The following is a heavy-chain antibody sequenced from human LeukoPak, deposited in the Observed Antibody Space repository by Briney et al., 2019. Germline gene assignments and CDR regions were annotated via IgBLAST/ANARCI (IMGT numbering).Heavy chain of an antibody. CDR1: GGIFISYA. CDR3: ATCARNFYCYRFDY. V-gene: IGHV1-69*13. D-gene: IGHD2-2*02. Sequence: GASVKVSCKASGGIFISYAISWVRQAPGQGPEWMGGIIPIFGTANYAQKFQGRVTITADESTSTAYMELSSLRSEDTAVYYCATCARNFYCYRFDYWGQGTLVTVSS. J-gene: IGHJ4*02. CDR2: IIPIFGTA.